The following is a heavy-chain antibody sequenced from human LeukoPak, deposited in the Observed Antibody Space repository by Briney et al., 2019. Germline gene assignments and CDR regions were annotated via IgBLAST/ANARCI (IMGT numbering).Heavy chain of an antibody. CDR1: GFTVSTYY. Sequence: GGSLRLSCAASGFTVSTYYMTWVRQAPGKGPECVSVIYSGGSTYYADSVKGRSTVSRDNSKNTLYLQMNSLRAEDTAMYYCARGLGYCTSTTCLLPFDYWGQGTLVTVSS. CDR3: ARGLGYCTSTTCLLPFDY. CDR2: IYSGGST. J-gene: IGHJ4*02. D-gene: IGHD2-2*01. V-gene: IGHV3-53*01.